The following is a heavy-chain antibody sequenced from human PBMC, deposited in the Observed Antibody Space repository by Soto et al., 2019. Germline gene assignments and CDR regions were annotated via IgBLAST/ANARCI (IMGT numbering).Heavy chain of an antibody. CDR2: IYYSGST. D-gene: IGHD3-22*01. J-gene: IGHJ4*02. V-gene: IGHV4-31*03. CDR3: AREASYDSSGYYAYWDY. Sequence: TLSLTCTVSGGSISSGGYYWSWIRQHPGKGLEWIGYIYYSGSTYYNPSLKSRVTISVDTSKNQFSLKLSSVTAADTAVYYCAREASYDSSGYYAYWDYWGQGTLVTVSS. CDR1: GGSISSGGYY.